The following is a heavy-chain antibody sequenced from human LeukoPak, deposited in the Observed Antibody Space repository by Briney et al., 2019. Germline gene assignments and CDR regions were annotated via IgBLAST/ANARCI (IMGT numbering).Heavy chain of an antibody. D-gene: IGHD2-15*01. CDR3: ARVRCSGGSCYAAEDYYYGMDV. V-gene: IGHV1-69*08. CDR2: IIPILGTA. Sequence: SVKVSCKASGGTFSSNTISWVRQAPGQGLEWMGRIIPILGTANYAQKFRGRVTITADKSTSTAYMELSSLRSEDTAVYYCARVRCSGGSCYAAEDYYYGMDVWGQGNTVTVSS. CDR1: GGTFSSNT. J-gene: IGHJ6*02.